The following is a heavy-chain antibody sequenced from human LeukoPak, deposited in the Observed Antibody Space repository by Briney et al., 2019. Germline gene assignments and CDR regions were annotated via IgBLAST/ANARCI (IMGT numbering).Heavy chain of an antibody. D-gene: IGHD4-11*01. CDR1: GYTFTKYG. CDR2: INANNGIT. CDR3: SREITTGHFDY. J-gene: IGHJ4*02. V-gene: IGHV1-18*01. Sequence: SLKVSCAASGYTFTKYGIIWVRQAPGQGLEWMSWINANNGITYYAQTFKGGVTISTDTSTRTPYMELRSLRDDDTAVYFCSREITTGHFDYWGRGSMVSVPS.